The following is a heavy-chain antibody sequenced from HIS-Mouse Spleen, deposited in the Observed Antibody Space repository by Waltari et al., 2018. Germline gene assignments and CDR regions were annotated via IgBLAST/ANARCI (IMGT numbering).Heavy chain of an antibody. Sequence: QVQLVESGGGVVQPGRSLRLSCAASGFTFSSYGMHWVRQAPGKGLRWVAVISYDGSNKYYADSMKGRFTISRDNSKNTLYLQMNSLRAEDTAVYYCAKDKHHAFDYWGQGTLVTVSS. CDR2: ISYDGSNK. J-gene: IGHJ4*02. CDR1: GFTFSSYG. CDR3: AKDKHHAFDY. V-gene: IGHV3-30*18.